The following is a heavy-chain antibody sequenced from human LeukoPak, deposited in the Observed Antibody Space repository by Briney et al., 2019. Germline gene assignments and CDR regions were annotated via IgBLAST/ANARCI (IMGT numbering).Heavy chain of an antibody. CDR1: GDTVSSNSAA. J-gene: IGHJ4*02. V-gene: IGHV6-1*01. CDR3: VRELYFGSGTYYPAFDS. CDR2: TYYRSKWYN. D-gene: IGHD3-10*01. Sequence: PSQTLSLTCAISGDTVSSNSAAWDWIRQSPSRGLEWLGRTYYRSKWYNDYAVSVKSRITINPGTSKNQFSLQLNAVTPEDTAVYYCVRELYFGSGTYYPAFDSWGQGTLVTVSS.